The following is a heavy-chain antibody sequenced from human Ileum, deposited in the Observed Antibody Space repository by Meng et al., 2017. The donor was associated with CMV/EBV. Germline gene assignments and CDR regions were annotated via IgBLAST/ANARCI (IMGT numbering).Heavy chain of an antibody. J-gene: IGHJ4*01. V-gene: IGHV6-1*01. D-gene: IGHD3-10*01. CDR3: ARDLRYGSVSYINYFDY. Sequence: SSNRVGWNWIRQSPSRGLEWLGRTFYRSRWYNEYAQSVKGRISINPETSKNQFSLQLSSVNSEDTAVYYCARDLRYGSVSYINYFDYWGQGTLVTVPQ. CDR1: SSNRVG. CDR2: TFYRSRWYN.